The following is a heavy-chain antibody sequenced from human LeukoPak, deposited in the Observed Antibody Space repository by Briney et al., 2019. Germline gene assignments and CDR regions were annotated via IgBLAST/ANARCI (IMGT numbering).Heavy chain of an antibody. V-gene: IGHV3-72*01. J-gene: IGHJ4*02. CDR2: TRNKANSYTT. D-gene: IGHD3-10*01. Sequence: PGGSLRLSCAASGFTFSDHYMDWVRQAPGKGLEWVGRTRNKANSYTTEYAASVKGRFTISRDDSKNSLYLQMNSLKTEDTAVYYCAREVRGTYYGSGSYLEPPFDYWGQGTLVTVSS. CDR1: GFTFSDHY. CDR3: AREVRGTYYGSGSYLEPPFDY.